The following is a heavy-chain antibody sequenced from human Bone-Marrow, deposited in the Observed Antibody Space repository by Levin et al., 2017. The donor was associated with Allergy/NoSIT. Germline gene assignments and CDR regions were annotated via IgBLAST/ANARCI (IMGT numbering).Heavy chain of an antibody. CDR3: ARGPYHGPWYFEF. Sequence: SETLSLTCAMSGGAFSGYYWNWIRQSPGKGLEWIGEINHSGSADYNPSLETRVSMSVDIIKKQFSLKLTSVTAADTGIYYCARGPYHGPWYFEFWGRGTLVDVSS. J-gene: IGHJ2*01. CDR1: GGAFSGYY. V-gene: IGHV4-34*01. D-gene: IGHD2-2*01. CDR2: INHSGSA.